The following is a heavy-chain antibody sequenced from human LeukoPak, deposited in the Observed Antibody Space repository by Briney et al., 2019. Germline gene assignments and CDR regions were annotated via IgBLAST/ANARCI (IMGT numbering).Heavy chain of an antibody. CDR2: ISSSGSNI. CDR1: GFTFSSYE. Sequence: GGSLRLTCAASGFTFSSYEMNWVRQAPGKGLEWVSYISSSGSNIYYADSVKGRFTISRDNAKNSLYLQMYSLRAEDTAVYYCARTYYDFWSGYFHTQKSGAFDIWGQGTMVTVSS. J-gene: IGHJ3*02. V-gene: IGHV3-48*03. D-gene: IGHD3-3*01. CDR3: ARTYYDFWSGYFHTQKSGAFDI.